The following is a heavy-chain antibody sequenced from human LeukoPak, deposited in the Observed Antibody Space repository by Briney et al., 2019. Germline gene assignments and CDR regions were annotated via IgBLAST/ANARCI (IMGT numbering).Heavy chain of an antibody. CDR3: ARDPISYYYDSSGYLKFPYYYGMDV. J-gene: IGHJ6*02. V-gene: IGHV3-21*01. D-gene: IGHD3-22*01. CDR2: ISSSSSYI. CDR1: GFTFSSYS. Sequence: PGGSLSLSCAASGFTFSSYSMNWVRQAPGEGLEWVSSISSSSSYIYYADSVKGRFTISRDNAKNSLYLQMNSLRAEDTAVYYCARDPISYYYDSSGYLKFPYYYGMDVWGQGTTVTVSS.